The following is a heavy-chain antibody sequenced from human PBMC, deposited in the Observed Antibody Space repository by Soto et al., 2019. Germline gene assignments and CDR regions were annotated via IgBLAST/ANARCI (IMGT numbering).Heavy chain of an antibody. CDR3: ARTYSSSSLYYGMDV. CDR2: IIPIFGTA. D-gene: IGHD6-6*01. CDR1: GGTFSSYA. V-gene: IGHV1-69*13. Sequence: ASVKGSCKASGGTFSSYAISWVRQAPGQGLEWMGGIIPIFGTANYAQKFQGRVTITADESTSTAYMELSSLRSEDTAVYYCARTYSSSSLYYGMDVWGQGTTVTVSS. J-gene: IGHJ6*02.